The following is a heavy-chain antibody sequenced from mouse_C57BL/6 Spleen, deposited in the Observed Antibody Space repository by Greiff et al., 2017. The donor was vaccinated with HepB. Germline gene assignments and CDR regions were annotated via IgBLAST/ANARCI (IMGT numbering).Heavy chain of an antibody. CDR2: IYPGNSDT. V-gene: IGHV1-5*01. D-gene: IGHD2-5*01. CDR1: GYTFTSYW. J-gene: IGHJ4*01. Sequence: VQLQQSGTVLARPGASVKMSCKTSGYTFTSYWMHWVKQRPGQGLEWIGAIYPGNSDTSYNQKFKGKAKLTAVTSASTAYMALSSLTNEDSAVYYCTYYSNYRYYAMDYWGQGTSVTVSS. CDR3: TYYSNYRYYAMDY.